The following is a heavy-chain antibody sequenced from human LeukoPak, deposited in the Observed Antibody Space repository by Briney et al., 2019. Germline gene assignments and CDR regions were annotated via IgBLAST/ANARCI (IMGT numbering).Heavy chain of an antibody. D-gene: IGHD6-13*01. CDR3: VGRGSSSGTFDV. Sequence: SETLSLTCTVSGGFMANINFYWTWIRQPAGERLEWIGRIYTSGGTTYNPSLKSRVTMSVDRSNNQFSLNLNSVTAADTGVYYCVGRGSSSGTFDVWGPGAIVVVSS. V-gene: IGHV4-4*07. J-gene: IGHJ3*01. CDR1: GGFMANINFY. CDR2: IYTSGGT.